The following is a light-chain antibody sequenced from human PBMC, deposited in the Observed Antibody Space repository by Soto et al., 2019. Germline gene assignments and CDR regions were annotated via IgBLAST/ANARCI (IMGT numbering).Light chain of an antibody. CDR3: QQSYNMSPIT. CDR1: GTISTF. CDR2: AAS. Sequence: DIQRTQSQSSLSAAIVERFKMTFRASGTISTFVNCYQPTPGKAPKLLIYAASRLQSGVPSRFSGSGSGTDFTLTIKGLQPEDFASYDCQQSYNMSPITGGQGKRLAIK. V-gene: IGKV1-39*01. J-gene: IGKJ5*01.